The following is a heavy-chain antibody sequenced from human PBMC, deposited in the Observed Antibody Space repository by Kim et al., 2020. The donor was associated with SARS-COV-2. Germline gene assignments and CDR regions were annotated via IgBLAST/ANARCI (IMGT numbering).Heavy chain of an antibody. CDR2: INWNGGST. CDR3: ARGRKQWLTYYYYHGMDV. CDR1: GFTFGDYG. V-gene: IGHV3-20*04. J-gene: IGHJ6*02. D-gene: IGHD6-19*01. Sequence: GGSLRLSCAASGFTFGDYGMSWVRQAPGKGLEWVSGINWNGGSTGYADSVKGRFTISRDNAKNSLYLQMNSLRAEDTALYYCARGRKQWLTYYYYHGMDVWGQGTTVTVSS.